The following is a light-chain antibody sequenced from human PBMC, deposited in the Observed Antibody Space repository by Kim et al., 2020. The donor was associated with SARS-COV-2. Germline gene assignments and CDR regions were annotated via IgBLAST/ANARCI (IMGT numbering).Light chain of an antibody. CDR1: QSVGSN. Sequence: LSVSPGERATLPCRASQSVGSNLAWYQQKLGQAPRLLIYDASTRATGIPARFSGSGSGTEFTLTISSLQSEDFAVYYCQHYNNWCTFGQGTKLEI. V-gene: IGKV3-15*01. CDR2: DAS. CDR3: QHYNNWCT. J-gene: IGKJ2*02.